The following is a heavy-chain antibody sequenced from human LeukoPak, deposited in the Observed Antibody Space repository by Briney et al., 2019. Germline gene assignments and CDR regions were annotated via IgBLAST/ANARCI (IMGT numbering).Heavy chain of an antibody. CDR1: GGSISSYY. V-gene: IGHV4-4*07. Sequence: SETLSLTCTVSGGSISSYYWSWIRQPAGKGLEWIGRIYTSGSTNYNPSLKSRVTMSVDTSKNQFSLKLSSVTAADTPVYYCARDGYYYYSSGYYGKFDYWGQGTLVTVSS. CDR3: ARDGYYYYSSGYYGKFDY. J-gene: IGHJ4*02. D-gene: IGHD3-22*01. CDR2: IYTSGST.